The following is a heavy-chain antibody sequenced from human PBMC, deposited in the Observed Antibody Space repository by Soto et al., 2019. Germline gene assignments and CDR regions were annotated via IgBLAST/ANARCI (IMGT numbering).Heavy chain of an antibody. D-gene: IGHD3-22*01. V-gene: IGHV3-48*01. CDR1: GFTFSSYS. Sequence: EVQLVESGGGLVQPGGSRRLSCAASGFTFSSYSMNWVRQAPGKGLEWVSYISSSSSTKHYADSVKGRFTISRDNAKNSLYLQMNSLRAEDTAVYYCARVAYYYDSSGYFYWGQGTLVTVSS. J-gene: IGHJ4*02. CDR2: ISSSSSTK. CDR3: ARVAYYYDSSGYFY.